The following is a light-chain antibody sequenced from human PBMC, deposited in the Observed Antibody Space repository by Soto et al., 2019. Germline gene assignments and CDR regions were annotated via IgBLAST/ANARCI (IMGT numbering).Light chain of an antibody. J-gene: IGKJ4*01. Sequence: EIVLTQSPGALSLSPGERATLSCRAIQSVRSSYLAWYQQNPGQAPRLLIYGASTRATGIPARFSGSGSGTDFTLTISCLQSGDFAVYYCQLYDVWPPLTFGGGTKVDIK. V-gene: IGKV3-20*01. CDR1: QSVRSSY. CDR2: GAS. CDR3: QLYDVWPPLT.